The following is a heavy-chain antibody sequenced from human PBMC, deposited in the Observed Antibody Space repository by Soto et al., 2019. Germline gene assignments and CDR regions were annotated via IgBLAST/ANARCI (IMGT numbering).Heavy chain of an antibody. J-gene: IGHJ4*02. CDR3: VRIQTRDEGGFLHS. CDR1: DFSLSNAAMA. CDR2: IFSNDEK. D-gene: IGHD5-12*01. V-gene: IGHV2-26*01. Sequence: QVTLKESGPVLVKPTETLTLTCTVSDFSLSNAAMAVSWIRQPPGKALEWLAHIFSNDEKPHSTSLKSRVTTSKYTTTIQVVPSISIMAPVDTGTSYCVRIQTRDEGGFLHSWGQGILVTVSS.